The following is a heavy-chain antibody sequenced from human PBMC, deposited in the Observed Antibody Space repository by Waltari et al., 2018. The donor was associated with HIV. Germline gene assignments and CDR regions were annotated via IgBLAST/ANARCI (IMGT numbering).Heavy chain of an antibody. D-gene: IGHD3-22*01. CDR1: GGSIISYY. Sequence: QVQLQEAGTGLVKPSEDLSITCTVSGGSIISYYWSWIRQPPGKGLEWLGYIYYSGSTNYNPSLKSRVTKPVDTFKNQFALKLSSATAADTAVDYCARDYYDSSGSSYGMDGWGQGTTVTVSS. V-gene: IGHV4-59*01. J-gene: IGHJ6*02. CDR3: ARDYYDSSGSSYGMDG. CDR2: IYYSGST.